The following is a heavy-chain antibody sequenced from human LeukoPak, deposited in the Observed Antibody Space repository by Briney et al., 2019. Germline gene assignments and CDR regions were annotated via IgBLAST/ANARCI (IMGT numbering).Heavy chain of an antibody. J-gene: IGHJ5*02. V-gene: IGHV3-23*01. D-gene: IGHD6-13*01. CDR1: GFTFKTYS. CDR3: AKGVSTSWYNYFDR. Sequence: GGSLRLSCAVSGFTFKTYSMNWVRQAPGKGLEWFSGISGSGGSTSYADSVKGRLTISRDNSRNTIYLQMNSLRVDDTAVYYCAKGVSTSWYNYFDRWGQGTLVTVSS. CDR2: ISGSGGST.